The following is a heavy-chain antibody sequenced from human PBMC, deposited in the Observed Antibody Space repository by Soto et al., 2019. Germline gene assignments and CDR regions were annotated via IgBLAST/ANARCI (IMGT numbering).Heavy chain of an antibody. V-gene: IGHV3-23*01. J-gene: IGHJ4*02. CDR2: ISGSGGSP. Sequence: LRLSCAASGFTFSSFAMSWVRQPPGKGLEWVSAISGSGGSPYYADSVKGQFTISRDNSKNTLYMQMNILRAEDTAVYSCAQVPNGYWGQGTLVTVSS. CDR3: AQVPNGY. CDR1: GFTFSSFA.